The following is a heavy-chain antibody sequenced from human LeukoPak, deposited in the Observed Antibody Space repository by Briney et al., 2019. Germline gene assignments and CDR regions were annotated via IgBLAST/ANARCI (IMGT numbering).Heavy chain of an antibody. V-gene: IGHV5-51*01. CDR3: ARLAAYYDFWSGYYTPGYYYYMDV. CDR2: IYPGDSDT. Sequence: GESLKISCKGSGYSFTSYWIGWVRQMPGKGLEWMGIIYPGDSDTRYSPSFQGQVTISADKSISTAYLQWSSLKASDTAMYYCARLAAYYDFWSGYYTPGYYYYMDVWGKGTTVTVSS. D-gene: IGHD3-3*01. CDR1: GYSFTSYW. J-gene: IGHJ6*03.